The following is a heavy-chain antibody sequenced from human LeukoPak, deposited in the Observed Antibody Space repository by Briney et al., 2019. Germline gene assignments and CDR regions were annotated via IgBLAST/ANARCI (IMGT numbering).Heavy chain of an antibody. CDR3: ASTLGGYSYGYRS. Sequence: PGGSLRLSCAASGFTFSSYSMNWVRQAPGKGLEWVSSISSSSSYIYHADSVKGRFTISRDNAKNSLYLQMNSLRAEDTAVYYCASTLGGYSYGYRSWGQGTLVTVSS. V-gene: IGHV3-21*01. D-gene: IGHD5-18*01. J-gene: IGHJ5*02. CDR1: GFTFSSYS. CDR2: ISSSSSYI.